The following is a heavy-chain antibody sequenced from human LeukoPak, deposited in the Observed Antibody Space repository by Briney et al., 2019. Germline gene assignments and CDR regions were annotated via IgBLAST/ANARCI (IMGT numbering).Heavy chain of an antibody. V-gene: IGHV1-18*01. J-gene: IGHJ6*03. CDR3: ARSSSGYYAPLFAYYYYYYMDV. CDR1: GYTSTSYG. D-gene: IGHD3-22*01. Sequence: ASVKVSCKATGYTSTSYGISWVRQAPGQGLEWMGRISAYNGNTYYAQKLQGRVTMTTDTSTSTAYMELRSLRSDDTAVYYCARSSSGYYAPLFAYYYYYYMDVWGKGTTVTVSS. CDR2: ISAYNGNT.